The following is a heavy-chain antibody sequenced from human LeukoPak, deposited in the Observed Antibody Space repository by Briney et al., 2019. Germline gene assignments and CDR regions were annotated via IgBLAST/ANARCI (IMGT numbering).Heavy chain of an antibody. CDR3: ARIASIYGSGRNYYDYHFAMDV. D-gene: IGHD3-10*01. J-gene: IGHJ6*02. Sequence: GGSLRLSCAASAFRFDDHGMSWVRQVPGKGLEWVSGINWNGGSTGYAESVKGRFTISRDNAKNSLYLDMNSLRAEDPALYYCARIASIYGSGRNYYDYHFAMDVWGQGTTVTVSS. CDR2: INWNGGST. V-gene: IGHV3-20*04. CDR1: AFRFDDHG.